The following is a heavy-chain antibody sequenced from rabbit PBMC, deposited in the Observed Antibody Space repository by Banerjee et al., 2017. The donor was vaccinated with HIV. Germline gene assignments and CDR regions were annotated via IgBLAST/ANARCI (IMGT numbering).Heavy chain of an antibody. V-gene: IGHV1S45*01. CDR3: ARDRHAGYGDVGSGFNL. J-gene: IGHJ4*01. D-gene: IGHD6-1*01. CDR1: GFDFSSYYM. CDR2: IYTGDGTT. Sequence: QEQLKESGGGLVQPGGSLKLSCKASGFDFSSYYMSWVRQAPGKVLEWIGCIYTGDGTTYYASWAKGRFTISKTSSTTVSLQMTSLTAADTATYFCARDRHAGYGDVGSGFNLWGQGTLVTVS.